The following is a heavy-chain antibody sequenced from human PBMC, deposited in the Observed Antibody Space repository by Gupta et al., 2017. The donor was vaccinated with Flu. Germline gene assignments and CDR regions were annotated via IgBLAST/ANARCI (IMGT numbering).Heavy chain of an antibody. D-gene: IGHD5-12*01. CDR2: FDSAGDT. Sequence: EVQLVESGGGLVQPGGSLRLSCAASGVTLINYDLHWVRQGTGKGLEWVAVFDSAGDTYYSSSVQGRFTISREEAKTSFYLQMNNLRPEDTAVYYCARSRGYSYGPMDVWGQGTTVTVSS. CDR3: ARSRGYSYGPMDV. J-gene: IGHJ6*02. V-gene: IGHV3-13*01. CDR1: GVTLINYD.